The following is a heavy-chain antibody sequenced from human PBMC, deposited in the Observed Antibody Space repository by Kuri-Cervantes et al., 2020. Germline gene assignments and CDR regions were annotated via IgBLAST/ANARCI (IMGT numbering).Heavy chain of an antibody. V-gene: IGHV3-74*01. J-gene: IGHJ3*02. CDR2: INSDGSST. Sequence: GESLKISCAASGFTFSSYWMHWVRQAPGKGLVWVSRINSDGSSTNYADSVKGRFTISRANDKDTLYLQMNSLRVEDTAVYYCAKEKETDAFDIWGQGTMVTVSS. CDR1: GFTFSSYW. CDR3: AKEKETDAFDI.